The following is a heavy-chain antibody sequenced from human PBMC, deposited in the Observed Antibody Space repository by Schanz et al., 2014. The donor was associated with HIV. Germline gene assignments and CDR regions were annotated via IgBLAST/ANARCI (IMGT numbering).Heavy chain of an antibody. CDR3: ARDSRTYYDSGTYYTAFDY. D-gene: IGHD3-10*01. CDR2: ISGSGGAT. J-gene: IGHJ4*02. V-gene: IGHV3-23*04. CDR1: GFTFDDCA. Sequence: VQLVESGGGLVQPGRSLRLSCIASGFTFDDCAMHWVRQLPGRGLEWVSSISGSGGATWYADSVKGRFTMSRDNSKNTLYLQMNSLRSDDTAVYYCARDSRTYYDSGTYYTAFDYWGQGTLVTVSS.